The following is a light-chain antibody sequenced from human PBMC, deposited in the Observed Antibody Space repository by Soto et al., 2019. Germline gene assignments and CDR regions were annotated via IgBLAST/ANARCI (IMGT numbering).Light chain of an antibody. CDR3: QRDNSYSES. J-gene: IGKJ4*02. CDR1: QTISSW. V-gene: IGKV1-5*03. CDR2: KAS. Sequence: DIQMTQSPSTLSGSVGDRVTITCRASQTISSWLAWYQQKPGKAPKLLIDKASTLNSGDPSRFSGTGSGTEFTLTIGSLQPDDFATYYGQRDNSYSESFGGGTKVELK.